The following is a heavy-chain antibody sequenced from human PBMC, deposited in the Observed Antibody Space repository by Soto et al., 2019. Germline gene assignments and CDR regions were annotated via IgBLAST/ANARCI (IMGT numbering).Heavy chain of an antibody. Sequence: EVQLLESGGGLVQPGGSLRLSCAASGFTFSSYAMSWVRQAPGKGLEWVSAISGSGGSTYYADSVKGRFTISRDNSKNTLYLQMNSLRAEDTAVYYCATCGGSCYSYYYYYYMDVWGKGTTVTVSS. CDR1: GFTFSSYA. V-gene: IGHV3-23*01. CDR2: ISGSGGST. J-gene: IGHJ6*03. CDR3: ATCGGSCYSYYYYYYMDV. D-gene: IGHD2-15*01.